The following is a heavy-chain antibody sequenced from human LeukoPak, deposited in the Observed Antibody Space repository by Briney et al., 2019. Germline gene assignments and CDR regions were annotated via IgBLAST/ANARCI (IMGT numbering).Heavy chain of an antibody. Sequence: GESLKISCKGSGYSFTNYWIGWVRQMPGKGLEWMGIIYPSDSNTRYSPSFQGQVTISADKSISTAYLQWSSLKASDTAMYYCARQQYYYGSGSYYSWGYRGQGTLVTVSS. V-gene: IGHV5-51*01. CDR1: GYSFTNYW. D-gene: IGHD3-10*01. CDR3: ARQQYYYGSGSYYSWGY. J-gene: IGHJ4*02. CDR2: IYPSDSNT.